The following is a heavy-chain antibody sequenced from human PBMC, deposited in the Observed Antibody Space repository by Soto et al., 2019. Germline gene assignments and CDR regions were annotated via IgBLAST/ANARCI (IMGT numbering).Heavy chain of an antibody. Sequence: PGESLKISCKVSGYSFTSYWIGWVRQMPGKGLEWMGIIYPGDSDTRYSPSFQGQVTISADKSISTAYLQWSSLKASDTAMYYCARRGSTFTPRPYFDYWGQGTLVTVSS. CDR3: ARRGSTFTPRPYFDY. D-gene: IGHD5-12*01. V-gene: IGHV5-51*01. J-gene: IGHJ4*02. CDR1: GYSFTSYW. CDR2: IYPGDSDT.